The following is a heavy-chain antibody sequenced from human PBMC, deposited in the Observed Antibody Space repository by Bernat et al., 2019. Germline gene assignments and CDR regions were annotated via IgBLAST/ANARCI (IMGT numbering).Heavy chain of an antibody. CDR2: IYPGDSDT. J-gene: IGHJ6*02. CDR3: ARPKKVTSGYEGSYYYYYGMDV. CDR1: GYSFTSYW. Sequence: EVQLVQSGAEVKKPGESLKISCKGSGYSFTSYWIGWVRQMPGKGLEWMGIIYPGDSDTRYSPSFQGQVTISADKSISTAYLQWSSLKASDTAMYYCARPKKVTSGYEGSYYYYYGMDVWGQGTTVTVSS. V-gene: IGHV5-51*03. D-gene: IGHD5-12*01.